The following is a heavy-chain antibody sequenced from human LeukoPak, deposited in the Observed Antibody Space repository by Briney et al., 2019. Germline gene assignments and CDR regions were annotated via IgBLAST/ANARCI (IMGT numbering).Heavy chain of an antibody. CDR1: GFSFSTST. J-gene: IGHJ4*02. CDR3: VRGDNRDY. Sequence: GSLRLSCAASGFSFSTSTMYWVRQAPGKGLEWISSIGKTSRDMYYADSVRGRFTISRDNAKNSLFLLMNSLRVEDTSVYYCVRGDNRDYWGQGTLVTVSS. V-gene: IGHV3-21*01. D-gene: IGHD1-14*01. CDR2: IGKTSRDM.